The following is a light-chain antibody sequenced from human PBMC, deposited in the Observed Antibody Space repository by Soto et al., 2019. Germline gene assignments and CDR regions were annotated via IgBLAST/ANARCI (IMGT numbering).Light chain of an antibody. J-gene: IGLJ1*01. CDR3: CSYAGSSTPYV. Sequence: QSALTQPASVSGSPGQSITISCTGTSSDVGSYNLVSWYQQHPGKDPKLMIYEVSKRPSGVSNRFSGSKSGNTASLKISGLQAEDEADYYCCSYAGSSTPYVFGTGTKLTVL. CDR1: SSDVGSYNL. CDR2: EVS. V-gene: IGLV2-23*02.